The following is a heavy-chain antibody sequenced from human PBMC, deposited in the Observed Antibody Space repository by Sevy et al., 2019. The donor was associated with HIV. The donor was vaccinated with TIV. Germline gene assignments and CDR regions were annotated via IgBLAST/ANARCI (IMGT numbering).Heavy chain of an antibody. J-gene: IGHJ3*02. Sequence: GGSLRLPCAASGFTFSSYAMSWVRQAPGKGLEWVSGLSGNGGSTNYADSVKGRFALSRDNSKNTLYLQMNNLRAEDTAIYFCAKDRIWELGDAFDIWGQGTMVTVSS. CDR3: AKDRIWELGDAFDI. CDR1: GFTFSSYA. D-gene: IGHD1-7*01. CDR2: LSGNGGST. V-gene: IGHV3-23*01.